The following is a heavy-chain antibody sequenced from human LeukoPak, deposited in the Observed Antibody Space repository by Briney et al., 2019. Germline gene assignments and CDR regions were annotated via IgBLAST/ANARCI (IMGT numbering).Heavy chain of an antibody. V-gene: IGHV5-51*01. CDR2: ISPGDSDP. CDR3: VRHGLGSSWFGFDY. D-gene: IGHD6-13*01. J-gene: IGHJ4*02. Sequence: GESLKISCNGSGYIFTTYWIGWGRPMPGKGLEWMGIISPGDSDPRDSPSFQGQVTISADKSISTANLQWSSLKASDSAMYYCVRHGLGSSWFGFDYWGQGTLVTVSS. CDR1: GYIFTTYW.